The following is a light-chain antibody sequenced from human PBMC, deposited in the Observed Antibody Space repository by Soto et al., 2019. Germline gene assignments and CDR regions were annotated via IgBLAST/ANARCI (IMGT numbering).Light chain of an antibody. J-gene: IGLJ1*01. CDR2: DVS. V-gene: IGLV2-14*01. CDR1: SSDVGGYNY. CDR3: SSYTSSSVYV. Sequence: LTQPASVSGSPGQSITISCTGTSSDVGGYNYVSWYQQHPGKAPKLMIYDVSNRPSGVSNRFSGSKSGNTASLTISGLQAEDEADYYCSSYTSSSVYVFGTGTKVTVL.